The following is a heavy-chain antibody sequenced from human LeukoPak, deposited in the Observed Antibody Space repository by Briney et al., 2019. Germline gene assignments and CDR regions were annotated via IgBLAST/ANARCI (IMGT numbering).Heavy chain of an antibody. CDR3: ARDRYCSGGTCYSDNWFDP. Sequence: SETLSLTCTVSGGSISSGDYYWSWIRQPPGKGLEWIGHIYYSGSTSYNPSLKSRLTISVDTSKNQFSLKLSSVTAADTAVYYCARDRYCSGGTCYSDNWFDPWGQGTLVTVSS. CDR1: GGSISSGDYY. V-gene: IGHV4-30-4*01. J-gene: IGHJ5*02. CDR2: IYYSGST. D-gene: IGHD2-15*01.